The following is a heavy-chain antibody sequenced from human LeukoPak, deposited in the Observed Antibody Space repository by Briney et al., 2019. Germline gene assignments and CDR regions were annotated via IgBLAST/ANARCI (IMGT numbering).Heavy chain of an antibody. Sequence: SGGSLRLSCAASGFTFNNYAMIWVRQVPGKGLEWVSAISGSAISTYDADSVKGRFTISRDNSKNTLYLQMNSLRAEDTAVYYCARDGGNYSPQDYWGQGTLVTVSS. V-gene: IGHV3-23*01. CDR1: GFTFNNYA. CDR2: ISGSAIST. D-gene: IGHD1-26*01. J-gene: IGHJ4*02. CDR3: ARDGGNYSPQDY.